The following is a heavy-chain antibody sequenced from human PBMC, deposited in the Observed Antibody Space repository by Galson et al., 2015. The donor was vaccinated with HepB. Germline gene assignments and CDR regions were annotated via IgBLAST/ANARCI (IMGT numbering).Heavy chain of an antibody. CDR3: AHRPRGTDY. Sequence: PALVKPTQTLTLTCSFSGFSLTTNGEAVGWIRQPPGKALEWLALIYWDDDKIYSPSLRSRLTITKDTSKNQVVLTMTNMDPVDTATYFCAHRPRGTDYWGQGTLVTVSS. D-gene: IGHD1-1*01. J-gene: IGHJ4*02. CDR2: IYWDDDK. CDR1: GFSLTTNGEA. V-gene: IGHV2-5*02.